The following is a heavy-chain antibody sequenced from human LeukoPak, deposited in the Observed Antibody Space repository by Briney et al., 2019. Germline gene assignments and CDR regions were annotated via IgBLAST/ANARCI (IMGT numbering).Heavy chain of an antibody. CDR1: GFTVNSNY. Sequence: PGGSLRLSCAASGFTVNSNYLSWVRRAPGKGLDWVSVIYSGGSTYYADSLKGRFTISRDTSKNTLYLQMNSLRAEDTAVYHCARGRRGSSWYFAFDIWGQGTMVTVSS. D-gene: IGHD6-13*01. V-gene: IGHV3-66*02. J-gene: IGHJ3*02. CDR2: IYSGGST. CDR3: ARGRRGSSWYFAFDI.